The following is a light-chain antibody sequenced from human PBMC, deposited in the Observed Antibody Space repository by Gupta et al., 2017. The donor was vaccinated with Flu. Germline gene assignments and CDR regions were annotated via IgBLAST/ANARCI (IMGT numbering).Light chain of an antibody. CDR3: QAWDSSAWV. J-gene: IGLJ3*02. Sequence: SDDLTQAPAVSVSLGETATITCFGDKLGEKYVSWYLLKPGRSPVLVIYEDSKRPSGVPERFSASNSGNRATLTISETQGVDEADYYCQAWDSSAWVFGGGTKLTVL. V-gene: IGLV3-1*01. CDR1: KLGEKY. CDR2: EDS.